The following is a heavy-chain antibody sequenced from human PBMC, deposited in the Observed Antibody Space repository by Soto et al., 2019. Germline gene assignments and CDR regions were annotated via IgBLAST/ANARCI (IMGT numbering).Heavy chain of an antibody. J-gene: IGHJ4*02. Sequence: ASVKVCCKASGDTFTNYGITWVRQAPGQGLEWVGWISTNSVNTYYAQKFQGRVTLTTDTSTRTAYMEVRGRTSDDTAIYYWARTYNGTSGGFDHWGQGTLVTVSS. CDR3: ARTYNGTSGGFDH. CDR2: ISTNSVNT. CDR1: GDTFTNYG. V-gene: IGHV1-18*01. D-gene: IGHD1-20*01.